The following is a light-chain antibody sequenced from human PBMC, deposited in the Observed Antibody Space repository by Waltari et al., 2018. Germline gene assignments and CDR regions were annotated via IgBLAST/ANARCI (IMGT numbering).Light chain of an antibody. V-gene: IGKV3-11*01. CDR1: CVSRS. CDR3: EHELRLPVT. J-gene: IGKJ1*01. CDR2: CAF. Sequence: CVSRSLAGYQQNTGQAPRLLSYCAFNGATGIPERFIGSGSGADFSLTISSLGPGDVAVYYCEHELRLPVTFGQGAKVEVK.